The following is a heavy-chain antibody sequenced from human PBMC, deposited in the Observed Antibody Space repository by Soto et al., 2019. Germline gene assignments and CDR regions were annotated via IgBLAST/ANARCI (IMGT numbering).Heavy chain of an antibody. J-gene: IGHJ4*02. V-gene: IGHV4-61*01. D-gene: IGHD2-15*01. CDR1: GGSVSNGSYY. CDR2: IYYSGST. CDR3: ARGWTKQSMIY. Sequence: QVQLQESGPGLVQPSETLSLTCTVSGGSVSNGSYYWSWIRQPPGKGLEWIAYIYYSGSTSYNPSLKSRVTISVDTSKNQFSLKLTSVTATDTAVYFCARGWTKQSMIYWGQGALVTVSS.